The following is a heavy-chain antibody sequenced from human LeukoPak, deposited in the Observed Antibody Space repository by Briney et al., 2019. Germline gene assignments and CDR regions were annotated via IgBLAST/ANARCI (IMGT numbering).Heavy chain of an antibody. CDR3: ARDRNWNYNY. CDR1: GGSISSGSYY. V-gene: IGHV4-61*02. Sequence: SQTLSLTCTVSGGSISSGSYYWSWIRQPARKGLEWIGRIYTSGSTNYNPSLKSRVTISVDTSKNQFSLKLSSVTAADTAVYYCARDRNWNYNYWGQGTLVTVSS. J-gene: IGHJ4*02. D-gene: IGHD1-7*01. CDR2: IYTSGST.